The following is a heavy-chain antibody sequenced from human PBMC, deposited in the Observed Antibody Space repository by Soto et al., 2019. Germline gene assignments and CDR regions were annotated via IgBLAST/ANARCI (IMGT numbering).Heavy chain of an antibody. V-gene: IGHV1-69*13. J-gene: IGHJ6*02. Sequence: SVKVSCKASGGTFSSYASRWVRQAPGQGLEWMGGIIPIFGTANYAQKFQGRVTITADESTSTAYMELSSLRSEDTAVYYCARAPIFHAPPSHYYYYGMDVWGQGTTVTVSS. CDR2: IIPIFGTA. CDR1: GGTFSSYA. D-gene: IGHD3-9*01. CDR3: ARAPIFHAPPSHYYYYGMDV.